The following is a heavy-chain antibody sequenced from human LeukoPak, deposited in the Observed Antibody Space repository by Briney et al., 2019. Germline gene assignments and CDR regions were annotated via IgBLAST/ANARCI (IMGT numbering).Heavy chain of an antibody. V-gene: IGHV3-73*01. D-gene: IGHD3-10*01. CDR2: IRSKANSYAT. J-gene: IGHJ4*02. CDR1: GFTFSGSA. Sequence: GGSLRLSCAASGFTFSGSAMHWVRQASGKGLEWVGRIRSKANSYATAYAASVKGRFTISRGDSKNTAYLQMNSLKTEDTAVYYCTRRGGSGSYEDYWGQGTLVTVSS. CDR3: TRRGGSGSYEDY.